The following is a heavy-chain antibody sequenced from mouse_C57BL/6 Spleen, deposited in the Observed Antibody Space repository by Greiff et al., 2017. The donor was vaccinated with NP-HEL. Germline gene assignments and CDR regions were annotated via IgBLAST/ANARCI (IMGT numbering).Heavy chain of an antibody. J-gene: IGHJ3*01. D-gene: IGHD2-4*01. CDR3: AREHDYNGVFAY. V-gene: IGHV14-2*01. CDR2: IDPEDGET. Sequence: VQLQQSGAELVKPGASVKLSCTASGFNIKDYYMHWVKQRTEQGLEWIGRIDPEDGETKYAPKFQGKATLTADTSSSTAYLQLSSLTSEDTAVYYCAREHDYNGVFAYWGQGTLVTVSA. CDR1: GFNIKDYY.